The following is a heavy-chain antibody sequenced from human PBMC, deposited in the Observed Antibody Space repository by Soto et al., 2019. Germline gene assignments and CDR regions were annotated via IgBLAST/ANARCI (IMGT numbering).Heavy chain of an antibody. D-gene: IGHD4-4*01. CDR3: ARDVVSSNYVYYYYYYGMDV. CDR1: XXXXXXXX. V-gene: IGHV3-30-3*01. J-gene: IGHJ6*02. Sequence: QVQLVESGGGVVQPGXSXRXXXAXXXXXXXXXXMHWVRQAPGKGLEWVAVISYDGSNKYYADSVKGRFTISRDNSKNTLYLQMNSLRAEDTAVYYCARDVVSSNYVYYYYYYGMDVWGQGTTVTVSS. CDR2: ISYDGSNK.